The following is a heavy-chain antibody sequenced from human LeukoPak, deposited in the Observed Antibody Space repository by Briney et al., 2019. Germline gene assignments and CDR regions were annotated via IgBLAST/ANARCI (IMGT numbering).Heavy chain of an antibody. CDR2: IYRNAGGGTT. D-gene: IGHD2-2*01. V-gene: IGHV3-15*05. J-gene: IGHJ6*02. CDR1: GFTFSNAW. Sequence: GGSLRLSCAASGFTFSNAWMTWVRQAPGKGLEWVGRIYRNAGGGTTDYAAPVKGRFTISRDDSKNTLYLQMNSLKTEDTAVYYCTTDSYCSTTTCYASSNYYYGLDAWGQGTSVTVSS. CDR3: TTDSYCSTTTCYASSNYYYGLDA.